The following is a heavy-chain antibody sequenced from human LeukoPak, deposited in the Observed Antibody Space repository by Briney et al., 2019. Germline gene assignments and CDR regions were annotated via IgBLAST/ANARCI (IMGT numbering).Heavy chain of an antibody. V-gene: IGHV3-23*01. D-gene: IGHD6-13*01. J-gene: IGHJ4*02. CDR2: ISGSGGST. Sequence: GGSLRLSCAAPGFTFSSYAMSWVCQAPGKGLEWVSAISGSGGSTYYADSVKGRFTISRDNSRHTLYLQMNSLRAEDTAVYYCAKSYSSSWSPFFDYWGQGTLVTVSS. CDR3: AKSYSSSWSPFFDY. CDR1: GFTFSSYA.